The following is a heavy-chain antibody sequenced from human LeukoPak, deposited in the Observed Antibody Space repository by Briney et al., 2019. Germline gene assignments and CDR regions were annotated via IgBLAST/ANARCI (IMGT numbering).Heavy chain of an antibody. D-gene: IGHD6-19*01. CDR2: IIPIFGTA. J-gene: IGHJ4*02. V-gene: IGHV1-69*13. CDR3: AWHRSSGWYSPAFDY. CDR1: GGTFSSYA. Sequence: SVKVSCKASGGTFSSYAISWVRQAPGQGLEWMGGIIPIFGTANYAQKFQGRVTITADESTSTAYVELSSLRSEDTAVYYCAWHRSSGWYSPAFDYWGQGTLVTVSS.